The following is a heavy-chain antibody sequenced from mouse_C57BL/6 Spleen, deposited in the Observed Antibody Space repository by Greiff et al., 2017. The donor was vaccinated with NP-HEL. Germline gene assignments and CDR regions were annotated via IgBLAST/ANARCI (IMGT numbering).Heavy chain of an antibody. D-gene: IGHD1-1*01. CDR2: IYWDDDK. Sequence: QVQLKESGPGILQSSQTLSLTCSFSGFSLSTSGMGVSWIRQPSGKGLEWLAHIYWDDDKRYNPSLKSRLTISKDTSRNQVFLKITRVNTADTATYYGARSYYGSSYDYFDYWGQGTTLTVSS. J-gene: IGHJ2*01. CDR1: GFSLSTSGMG. V-gene: IGHV8-12*01. CDR3: ARSYYGSSYDYFDY.